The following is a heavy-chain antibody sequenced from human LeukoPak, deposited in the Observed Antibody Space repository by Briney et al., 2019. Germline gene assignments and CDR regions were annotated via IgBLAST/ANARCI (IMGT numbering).Heavy chain of an antibody. D-gene: IGHD6-13*01. V-gene: IGHV6-1*01. J-gene: IGHJ2*01. CDR3: AREEGSSFMLSWYFDL. Sequence: ASQTLSLTRALSGVGPSRISAACDSIRQSPSRGLEWLGWTYYRSNWYNNYAVSVKSRITIYPDTSKNQFSLQLNSVTPEDTAVYYCAREEGSSFMLSWYFDLWGRGTLVTVSS. CDR1: GVGPSRISAA. CDR2: TYYRSNWYN.